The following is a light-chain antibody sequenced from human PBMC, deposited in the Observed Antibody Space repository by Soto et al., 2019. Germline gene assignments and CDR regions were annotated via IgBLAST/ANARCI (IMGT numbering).Light chain of an antibody. CDR2: DAS. J-gene: IGKJ4*01. Sequence: DIQMTQSPSSLSASVGDRVTITCQASQDISNYLNWYQQKPGKAPKLLIYDASNLETGVPSRFSGSGSGTDFTFTISSLQPEDIATSYCQQYDNLSLTFGGGNKVEIK. V-gene: IGKV1-33*01. CDR3: QQYDNLSLT. CDR1: QDISNY.